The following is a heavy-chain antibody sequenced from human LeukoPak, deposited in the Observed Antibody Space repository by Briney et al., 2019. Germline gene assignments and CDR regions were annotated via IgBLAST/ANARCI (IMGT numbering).Heavy chain of an antibody. D-gene: IGHD2-2*01. J-gene: IGHJ3*02. CDR3: ARWYQLTNDAFDI. Sequence: SETLSLTCTVSGRSISSYYWSWIRQPPGKGLEWIGYIYYSGSTNYNPSLKSRVTMSVDKSKNQFSLKLSSVTAADTAVYYCARWYQLTNDAFDIWGQGTTVTVSS. CDR1: GRSISSYY. V-gene: IGHV4-59*12. CDR2: IYYSGST.